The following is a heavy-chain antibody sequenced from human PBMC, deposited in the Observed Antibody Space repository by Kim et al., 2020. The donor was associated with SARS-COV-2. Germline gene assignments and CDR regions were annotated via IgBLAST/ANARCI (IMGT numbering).Heavy chain of an antibody. V-gene: IGHV3-21*01. CDR3: ATAPYSSSSTFDY. D-gene: IGHD6-6*01. J-gene: IGHJ4*02. CDR1: GFTFSDYS. CDR2: ISSSSSYI. Sequence: GGSLRLSCAASGFTFSDYSMNWVRQAPGKGLEWVSSISSSSSYIYYTDSVKGRFTISRDNVKNSLYLQMNSLRAEDTAVYYCATAPYSSSSTFDYWGQGTLVTVSS.